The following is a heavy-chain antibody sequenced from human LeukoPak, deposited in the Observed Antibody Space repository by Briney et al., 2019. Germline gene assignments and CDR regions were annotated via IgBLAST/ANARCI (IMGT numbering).Heavy chain of an antibody. Sequence: SETLSLTCTVSGGSISSYYWSWIRQPPGKGLEWIGYIYYSGSTNYNPSLKSRVTISVDKSKNQFSLKLSSVTAADTAVYYCASPSSGWYSDAFDMWGQGTMVTVSS. CDR2: IYYSGST. D-gene: IGHD6-19*01. CDR3: ASPSSGWYSDAFDM. CDR1: GGSISSYY. J-gene: IGHJ3*02. V-gene: IGHV4-59*08.